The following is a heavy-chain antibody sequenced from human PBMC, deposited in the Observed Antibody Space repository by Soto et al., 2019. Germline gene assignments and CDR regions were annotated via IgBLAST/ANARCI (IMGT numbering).Heavy chain of an antibody. J-gene: IGHJ4*02. D-gene: IGHD5-18*01. CDR2: IIPIFGTA. CDR3: ARYPIDTAMAPGLDY. Sequence: SVKVSCKASGGTFSSYAISWVRQAPGQGLEWMGGIIPIFGTANYAQKFQGRVTITADESTSTAYMELSSLRSEDTAVYYCARYPIDTAMAPGLDYWGQGTLVTVSS. CDR1: GGTFSSYA. V-gene: IGHV1-69*13.